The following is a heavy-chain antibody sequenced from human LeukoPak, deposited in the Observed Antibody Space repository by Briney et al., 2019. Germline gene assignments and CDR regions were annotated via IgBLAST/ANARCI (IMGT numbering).Heavy chain of an antibody. CDR1: GFTVSSNF. D-gene: IGHD3-22*01. V-gene: IGHV3-23*01. CDR2: ISGSGDNT. Sequence: GGSLRLSCAASGFTVSSNFMSWVCQAPGKGLEWVSGISGSGDNTYYADSVKGRFTISRDNSKNTLYVQVNSLGTEDTAAYYCAKGSYYDSSGSFYFDYWGQGTLVTVSS. J-gene: IGHJ4*02. CDR3: AKGSYYDSSGSFYFDY.